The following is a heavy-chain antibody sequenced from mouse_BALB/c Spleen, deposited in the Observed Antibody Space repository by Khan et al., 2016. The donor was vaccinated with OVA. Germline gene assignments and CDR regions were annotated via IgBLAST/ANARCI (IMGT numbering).Heavy chain of an antibody. D-gene: IGHD2-3*01. CDR2: IWAGGST. V-gene: IGHV2-9*02. CDR1: GFALTSYG. J-gene: IGHJ4*01. CDR3: ARFHDGYYYNVDY. Sequence: QVQLKESGPGLVAPSQSLSITCTVSGFALTSYGVHWVRQPPGKGLEWLGVIWAGGSTNYNSALLSRLTISKDNSKSQVFLKMNSLQTDDTAMYYCARFHDGYYYNVDYWGQGTLVTVSS.